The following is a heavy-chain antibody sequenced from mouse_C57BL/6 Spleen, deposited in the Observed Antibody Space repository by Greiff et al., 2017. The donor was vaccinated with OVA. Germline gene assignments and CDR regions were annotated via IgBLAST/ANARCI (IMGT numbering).Heavy chain of an antibody. D-gene: IGHD2-3*01. CDR3: ARRGIYDGYSWYFDY. V-gene: IGHV1-75*01. CDR1: GYTFTDYY. Sequence: QVQLKQSGPELVKPGASVKISCKASGYTFTDYYINWVKQRPGQGLEWIGWIFPGSGSTYYNEKFKGKATLTVDKSSSTAYMLLSSLTSEDSAVYFCARRGIYDGYSWYFDYWGQGTTLTVSS. CDR2: IFPGSGST. J-gene: IGHJ2*01.